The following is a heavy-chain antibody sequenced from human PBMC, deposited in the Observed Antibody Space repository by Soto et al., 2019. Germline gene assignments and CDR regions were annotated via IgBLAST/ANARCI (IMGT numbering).Heavy chain of an antibody. J-gene: IGHJ4*02. CDR1: GGTFSSYA. CDR3: AGPIAAAGTFRYYFDY. D-gene: IGHD6-13*01. Sequence: QVQLVQSGAEVKKPGSSVKVSCKASGGTFSSYAISWVRQAPGQGLEWMGGIIPIFGTANYAQKFQGRVTITADESTSTAYMELSSLRSEDTAVYYCAGPIAAAGTFRYYFDYWGQGTLVTVSS. CDR2: IIPIFGTA. V-gene: IGHV1-69*01.